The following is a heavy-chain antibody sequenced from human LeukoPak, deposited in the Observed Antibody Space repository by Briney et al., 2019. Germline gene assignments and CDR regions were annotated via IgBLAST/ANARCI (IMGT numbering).Heavy chain of an antibody. CDR3: ARVGYYGSVSGDMDV. D-gene: IGHD3-10*01. Sequence: GGSLTLSCAASTFTFSSYPMHWVRHAPGKGLEYVLAISSNGGNTYYANSVKGRFTISRDNSKNTLYLQMGRLRAEDMAVYYCARVGYYGSVSGDMDVWGKGTTVTISS. CDR1: TFTFSSYP. CDR2: ISSNGGNT. J-gene: IGHJ6*03. V-gene: IGHV3-64*01.